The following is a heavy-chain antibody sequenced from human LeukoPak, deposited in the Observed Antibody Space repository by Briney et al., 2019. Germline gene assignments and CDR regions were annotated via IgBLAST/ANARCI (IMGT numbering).Heavy chain of an antibody. J-gene: IGHJ4*02. Sequence: GGSLRLSCAASGFAFNNYAMRWVRQAPGKGLEWVANIKQDGSEKYYVDSVKGRFTISRDNAKNSLYLQMNSLRAEDTAVYYCARGGDPYGDYSYFDYWGQGTLVTVSS. CDR3: ARGGDPYGDYSYFDY. D-gene: IGHD4-17*01. CDR1: GFAFNNYA. V-gene: IGHV3-7*04. CDR2: IKQDGSEK.